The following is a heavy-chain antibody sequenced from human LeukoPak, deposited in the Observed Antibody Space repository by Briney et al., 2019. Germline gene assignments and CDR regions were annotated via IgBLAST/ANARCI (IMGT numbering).Heavy chain of an antibody. D-gene: IGHD4/OR15-4a*01. CDR1: GFTFSTYG. J-gene: IGHJ4*02. V-gene: IGHV3-30*03. Sequence: GGSLRLSCAASGFTFSTYGIHWVRQAPGKGLEWVAVISYDGSSKDYADSLKGRFTISRDNSINTLYLQMNSLRVEDTAIYYCARRAGAYSHPYDYWGQGTLVTVSS. CDR2: ISYDGSSK. CDR3: ARRAGAYSHPYDY.